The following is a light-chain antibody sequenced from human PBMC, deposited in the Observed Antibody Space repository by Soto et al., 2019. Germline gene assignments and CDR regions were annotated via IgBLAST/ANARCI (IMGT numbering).Light chain of an antibody. CDR1: QTIGSY. CDR2: AAS. V-gene: IGKV1-39*01. Sequence: DIQMTQSPSSLSASVGDRVTITCRASQTIGSYLNWYQQKSGKAPKLLIYAASSLQGGVPSRFSGSGFGTDFTLTISSLQPEDFAVYFCGQFVSSPPRTFGQGTKVEIK. CDR3: GQFVSSPPRT. J-gene: IGKJ1*01.